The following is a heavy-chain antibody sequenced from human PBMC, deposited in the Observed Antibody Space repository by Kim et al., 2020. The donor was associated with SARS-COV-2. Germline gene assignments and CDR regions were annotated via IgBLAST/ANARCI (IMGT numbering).Heavy chain of an antibody. CDR3: ATVARPYSSGWYRPLDY. Sequence: ASVKVSCKVSGYTLTELSMHWVRQAPGKGLEWMGGFDPEDGETIYAQKFQGRVTMTEDTSTDTAYMELSSLRSEDTAVYYCATVARPYSSGWYRPLDYWGQGTLVTVSS. D-gene: IGHD6-19*01. J-gene: IGHJ4*02. CDR2: FDPEDGET. CDR1: GYTLTELS. V-gene: IGHV1-24*01.